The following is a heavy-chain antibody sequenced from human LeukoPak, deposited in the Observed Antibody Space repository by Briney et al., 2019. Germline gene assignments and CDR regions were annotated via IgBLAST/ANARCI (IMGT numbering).Heavy chain of an antibody. CDR2: ISSSSSYI. CDR1: GFTFNIYS. Sequence: GGSLRLSCAASGFTFNIYSMNWVRQAPGKGLEWVSSISSSSSYIYYADSVKGRVTISRDNAKNSLYLQMNSLRAEDTAVYYCARDRGTFGSYPHDYWGQGALVTVSS. J-gene: IGHJ4*02. V-gene: IGHV3-21*01. CDR3: ARDRGTFGSYPHDY. D-gene: IGHD1-26*01.